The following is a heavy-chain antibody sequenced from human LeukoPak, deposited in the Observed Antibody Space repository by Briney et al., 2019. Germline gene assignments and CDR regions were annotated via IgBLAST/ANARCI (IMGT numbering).Heavy chain of an antibody. CDR3: ARGALLWFGELLYRGGYYYYGMDV. Sequence: GASAKVSCKASGYTFTSYDINWVRQATGQGLEWMGWMNPNSGNTGYAQKFQGRVTMTRNTSISTAYMELSSLRSEDTAVYCCARGALLWFGELLYRGGYYYYGMDVWGQGTTVTVSS. V-gene: IGHV1-8*01. CDR1: GYTFTSYD. D-gene: IGHD3-10*01. CDR2: MNPNSGNT. J-gene: IGHJ6*02.